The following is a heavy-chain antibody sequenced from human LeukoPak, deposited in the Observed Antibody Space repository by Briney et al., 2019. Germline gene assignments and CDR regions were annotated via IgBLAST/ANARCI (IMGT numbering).Heavy chain of an antibody. Sequence: GASVKVSCKASGGTFSSYAISWVRQAPGQGLEWMGRIIPILGIANYAQKFQGRVTITADKSTSTAYMELSSLRSEDTAVYYCARGVGQLWLGGAFDIWGQGTMVTVSS. CDR2: IIPILGIA. CDR3: ARGVGQLWLGGAFDI. CDR1: GGTFSSYA. V-gene: IGHV1-69*04. J-gene: IGHJ3*02. D-gene: IGHD5-18*01.